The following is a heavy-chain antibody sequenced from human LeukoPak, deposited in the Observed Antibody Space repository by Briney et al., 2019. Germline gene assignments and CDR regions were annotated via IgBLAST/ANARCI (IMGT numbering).Heavy chain of an antibody. V-gene: IGHV3-23*01. D-gene: IGHD2-2*01. CDR1: GFTFTSYA. CDR3: AKFAYIVVVPAAPTAFDY. CDR2: ISGSGGHT. J-gene: IGHJ4*02. Sequence: GGSLRLSCTASGFTFTSYAMTWVRQAPGKGLEWVSGISGSGGHTYNADSVEGRFTISRDNSKNTLYLQMNSLRAEDTAVYYCAKFAYIVVVPAAPTAFDYWGQGTLVTVSS.